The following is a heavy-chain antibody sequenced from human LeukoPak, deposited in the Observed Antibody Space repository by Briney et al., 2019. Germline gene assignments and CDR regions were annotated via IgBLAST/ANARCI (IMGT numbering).Heavy chain of an antibody. CDR2: ISNSGGRT. J-gene: IGHJ4*02. D-gene: IGHD1-26*01. V-gene: IGHV3-23*01. CDR1: GFTFSSYA. Sequence: QSGGSLRLSCAASGFTFSSYAMSWVRQAPGKGLEWVSSISNSGGRTFYTDSVKGRFTISRDNAKNTLYLQMNSLRAEDTAVYYCARRSSGSPPYYFGYWGQGTLVTVSS. CDR3: ARRSSGSPPYYFGY.